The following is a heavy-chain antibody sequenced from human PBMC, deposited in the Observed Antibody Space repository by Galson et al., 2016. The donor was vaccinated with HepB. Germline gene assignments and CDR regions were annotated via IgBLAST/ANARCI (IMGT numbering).Heavy chain of an antibody. D-gene: IGHD5-18*01. Sequence: TLSLTCTVPGVSISSSGYYWSWIRQHPGKGLEWIGHIYYIGSTSYNPSLKGRLTMSLDTSKSQFSLKLISVTAADTAVYYCARGGYAPGAFDFWGQGALVLVSS. J-gene: IGHJ3*01. CDR2: IYYIGST. CDR1: GVSISSSGYY. V-gene: IGHV4-31*03. CDR3: ARGGYAPGAFDF.